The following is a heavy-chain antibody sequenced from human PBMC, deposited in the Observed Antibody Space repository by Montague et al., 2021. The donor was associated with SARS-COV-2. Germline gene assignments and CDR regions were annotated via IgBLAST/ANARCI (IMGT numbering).Heavy chain of an antibody. J-gene: IGHJ6*02. Sequence: SETLSLTCTVPGGFISSSYWSWIRQPPGKGLEWIGYIYHGGNTNYNPSLKSRVTISIDTSMNQFSLSLSSMTAADTAVYFCARDLLPPRTAIKTNFFGLDVWGQGTTVIVSS. V-gene: IGHV4-59*01. CDR1: GGFISSSY. D-gene: IGHD2-21*02. CDR2: IYHGGNT. CDR3: ARDLLPPRTAIKTNFFGLDV.